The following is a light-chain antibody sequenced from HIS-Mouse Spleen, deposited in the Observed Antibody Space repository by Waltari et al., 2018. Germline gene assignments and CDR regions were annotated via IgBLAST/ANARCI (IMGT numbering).Light chain of an antibody. Sequence: QSVLTQPPSVSGAPGQRVTISCTGSSSNIGAGYDVHWYQQLPGTAPQLLIYVTNTRPSAVPDRFSGSKSGTSASLAITGLQAEDEADYYCQSYDSSLSVVVFGGGTKLTVL. CDR3: QSYDSSLSVVV. V-gene: IGLV1-40*01. CDR1: SSNIGAGYD. CDR2: VTN. J-gene: IGLJ2*01.